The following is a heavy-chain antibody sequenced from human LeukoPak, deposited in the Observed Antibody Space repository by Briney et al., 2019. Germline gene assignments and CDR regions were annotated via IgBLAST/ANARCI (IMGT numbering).Heavy chain of an antibody. CDR3: ARGAAAAGDYYYYMDV. CDR1: GDSVSSNSAA. J-gene: IGHJ6*03. V-gene: IGHV6-1*01. D-gene: IGHD6-13*01. CDR2: TYYRSKWYN. Sequence: SQTLSLTCAISGDSVSSNSAAWNWIRQSPSSGLEWLGRTYYRSKWYNDYAVSVKSRITINPDTSKNQFSLQLNSVTPEDTAVYYCARGAAAAGDYYYYMDVWGKGTTVTVSS.